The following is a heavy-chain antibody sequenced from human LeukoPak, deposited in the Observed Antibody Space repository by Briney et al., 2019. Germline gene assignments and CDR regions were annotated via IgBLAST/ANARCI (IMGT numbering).Heavy chain of an antibody. CDR2: ISHSGST. CDR3: TREVGFRFDY. Sequence: PWETLSLTCNVSGYSLSSCYYWAWLRQPPGKGLEWIGSISHSGSTYYNPSLKSRVTIPLDTSKNQFSLRLNAMTAAQTAMYFCTREVGFRFDYGGQGTLVTVSS. V-gene: IGHV4-38-2*02. CDR1: GYSLSSCYY. J-gene: IGHJ4*02. D-gene: IGHD1-26*01.